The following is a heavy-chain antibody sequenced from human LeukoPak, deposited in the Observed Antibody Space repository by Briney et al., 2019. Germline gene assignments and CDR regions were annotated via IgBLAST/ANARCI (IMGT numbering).Heavy chain of an antibody. J-gene: IGHJ4*02. CDR1: GFTLRGHS. CDR2: ISPTSAYI. D-gene: IGHD3-3*01. CDR3: ARAPREWLLGYYFDY. Sequence: PGGSLRLSCAATGFTLRGHSMNWVRQAPGKGLDWVSSISPTSAYIYYQDSVKGRFTISRDNAKNSLYLQMNSLRAEDTAVYYCARAPREWLLGYYFDYWGQGTLVTVSS. V-gene: IGHV3-21*01.